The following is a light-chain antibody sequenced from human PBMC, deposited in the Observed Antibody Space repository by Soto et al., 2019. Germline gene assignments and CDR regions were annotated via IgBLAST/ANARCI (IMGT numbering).Light chain of an antibody. Sequence: EIVMTQSPATLSVSPGERPARSCRASQSVSSNLAWYQKKPGQAPRVVIYKASTRATGIPDRFSGRGSGTEFTLTISSLQSEDVAVYYCQQYDNWPPITFGQGTRLEIK. V-gene: IGKV3D-15*01. CDR3: QQYDNWPPIT. CDR2: KAS. CDR1: QSVSSN. J-gene: IGKJ5*01.